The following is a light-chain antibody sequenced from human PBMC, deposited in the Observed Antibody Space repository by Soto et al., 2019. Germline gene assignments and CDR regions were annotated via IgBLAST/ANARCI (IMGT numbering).Light chain of an antibody. CDR1: ESISRDY. CDR3: QQYGGVPYT. Sequence: EIVLTQSPGTPSLSPGQRATLSFRGSESISRDYLAWYQQRLGQAPRLLIYGASSGATGIPDRFSGSGSGTDFTLTISRLEPEDFAIYYCQQYGGVPYTFGQGTKVDIK. CDR2: GAS. V-gene: IGKV3-20*01. J-gene: IGKJ2*01.